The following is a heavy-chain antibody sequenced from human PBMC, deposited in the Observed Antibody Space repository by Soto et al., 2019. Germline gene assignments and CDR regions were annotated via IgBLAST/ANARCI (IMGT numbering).Heavy chain of an antibody. CDR2: IIPIFGTA. Sequence: SVKVSCKASGGTFSSYAISWVRQAPGQGLEWMGGIIPIFGTANYAQKFQGRVTITADESTSTAYMELSSLRSEDTAVYYCARGEEHCSGGSCYSDVGYNWFDPWGQGILVTVSS. J-gene: IGHJ5*02. CDR1: GGTFSSYA. D-gene: IGHD2-15*01. V-gene: IGHV1-69*13. CDR3: ARGEEHCSGGSCYSDVGYNWFDP.